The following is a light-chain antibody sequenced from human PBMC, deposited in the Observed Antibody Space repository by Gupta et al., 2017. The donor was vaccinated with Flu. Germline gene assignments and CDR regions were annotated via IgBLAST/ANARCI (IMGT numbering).Light chain of an antibody. Sequence: QSVLTQPPSASGTPGQRVTIPCSGSSSNIGSNTVNWYQQLPGTAPKLLIYRNNQRPSGVPDRFSGSKSGTSASLAISGLQAEDEADYYCAAWDDSLNGPVFGGGTKLTV. CDR2: RNN. V-gene: IGLV1-44*01. CDR1: SSNIGSNT. J-gene: IGLJ3*02. CDR3: AAWDDSLNGPV.